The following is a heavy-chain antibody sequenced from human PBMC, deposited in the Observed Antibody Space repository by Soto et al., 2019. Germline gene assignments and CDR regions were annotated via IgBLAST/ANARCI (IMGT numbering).Heavy chain of an antibody. CDR1: GFTFSSYS. J-gene: IGHJ4*02. Sequence: EVQLVESGGGRAKPGGSLRLSCAASGFTFSSYSMNWVPQPPGKGLEWVSSISSSSSYIYYADSVKGRFTISRDNAKNSVYLQMNSLRAEDTAVYYCASHPRDNSGYWYYFDYWGQGTLVTVSS. V-gene: IGHV3-21*01. CDR2: ISSSSSYI. CDR3: ASHPRDNSGYWYYFDY. D-gene: IGHD3-22*01.